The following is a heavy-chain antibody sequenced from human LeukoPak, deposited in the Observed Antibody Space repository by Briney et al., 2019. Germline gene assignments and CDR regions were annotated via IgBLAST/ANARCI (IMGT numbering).Heavy chain of an antibody. J-gene: IGHJ5*02. Sequence: GGSLRLSCAASGFTVSSNCMNWVRQAPGKDLEWVSGLYSGGATYYADSMGGRFTISRDHSKNTLYLQMTNLRVDDTAIYYCARGNGNVGGRLDPWGQGIRVTVSS. D-gene: IGHD1-1*01. CDR2: LYSGGAT. CDR3: ARGNGNVGGRLDP. V-gene: IGHV3-66*01. CDR1: GFTVSSNC.